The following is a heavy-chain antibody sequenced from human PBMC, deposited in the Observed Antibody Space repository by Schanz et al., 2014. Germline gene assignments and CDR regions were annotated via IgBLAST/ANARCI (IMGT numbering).Heavy chain of an antibody. Sequence: EVQLLESGGGLVQPGGSLRLSCAASGITFSSHSFNWVRQAPGKGLEWVSAISASGGTTYYADSVKGRFTISRDNSKNTLFLQMNSLRAEDTAVYYCARDHTTESYYCAGPPSDYWGQGTLLTVSS. CDR3: ARDHTTESYYCAGPPSDY. V-gene: IGHV3-23*01. D-gene: IGHD1-26*01. J-gene: IGHJ4*02. CDR2: ISASGGTT. CDR1: GITFSSHS.